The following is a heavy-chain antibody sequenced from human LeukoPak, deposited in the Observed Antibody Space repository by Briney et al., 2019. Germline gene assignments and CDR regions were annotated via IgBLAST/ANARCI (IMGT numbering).Heavy chain of an antibody. Sequence: GGSLRLSCAASGFHFNKYWMNCVRQAPGKGLECVANIKHDDSEKNYVDSVRGRFTISRDNAKNSLYLQLNSLRDEDTAVYFCARGGYYNFWTGLVDYWGQGTRVTVSS. D-gene: IGHD3/OR15-3a*01. V-gene: IGHV3-7*01. J-gene: IGHJ4*02. CDR1: GFHFNKYW. CDR2: IKHDDSEK. CDR3: ARGGYYNFWTGLVDY.